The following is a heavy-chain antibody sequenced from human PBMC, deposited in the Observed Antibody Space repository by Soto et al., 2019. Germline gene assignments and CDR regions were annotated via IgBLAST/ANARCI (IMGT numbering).Heavy chain of an antibody. CDR3: AREKQLGDNYYGMDV. V-gene: IGHV1-2*06. CDR2: INPNSGST. J-gene: IGHJ6*02. CDR1: GYTFIVYY. D-gene: IGHD6-6*01. Sequence: ASVKVSCKASGYTFIVYYLHCVLQSPLQWLEWVGRINPNSGSTVYAQRFQGRATMTRDMSTSTVFMDLSRLTSDDTAIYYCAREKQLGDNYYGMDVWGQGTTVTVSS.